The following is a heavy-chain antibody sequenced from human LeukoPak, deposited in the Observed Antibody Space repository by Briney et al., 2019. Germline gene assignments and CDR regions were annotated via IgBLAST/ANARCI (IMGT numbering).Heavy chain of an antibody. V-gene: IGHV4-34*01. CDR3: ARGLYLGGSSTSCYLCFDS. J-gene: IGHJ4*02. D-gene: IGHD2-2*01. CDR1: GGIFSGYY. Sequence: SETLSLTCAVCGGIFSGYYWAWIRQPPGKGLEWIGEVDHSGSTNYNPSLKSRVTISVDTSKNQFSLNLTSVTAADTAVYYCARGLYLGGSSTSCYLCFDSRGQGTLVTVSS. CDR2: VDHSGST.